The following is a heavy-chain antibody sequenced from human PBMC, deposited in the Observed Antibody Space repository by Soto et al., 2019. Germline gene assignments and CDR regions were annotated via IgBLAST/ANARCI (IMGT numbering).Heavy chain of an antibody. CDR2: ISWNSGSI. CDR1: GFTFDDYA. CDR3: AKDLYGSGSYYNSGFDP. Sequence: PGGSLRLSCAASGFTFDDYAMHWVRQAPGKGLEWVSGISWNSGSIGYADSVKGRFTISRDNAKNSLYLQMNSLRAEDTALYYCAKDLYGSGSYYNSGFDPWGQGTLVTVPQ. V-gene: IGHV3-9*01. J-gene: IGHJ5*02. D-gene: IGHD3-10*01.